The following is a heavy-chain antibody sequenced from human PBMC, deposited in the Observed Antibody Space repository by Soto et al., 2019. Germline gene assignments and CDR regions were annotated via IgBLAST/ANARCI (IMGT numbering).Heavy chain of an antibody. D-gene: IGHD3-22*01. CDR2: IYTSGST. J-gene: IGHJ3*02. CDR3: ARNLNYDSSGYDAFDI. Sequence: SETLSLTCTVSGGSISSYYWSWIRQPAGKGLEWIGRIYTSGSTNYNPSLKSRVTMSVGTSKNQFSLKLSSVTAADTAVYYCARNLNYDSSGYDAFDIWGQGTMVTVSS. V-gene: IGHV4-4*07. CDR1: GGSISSYY.